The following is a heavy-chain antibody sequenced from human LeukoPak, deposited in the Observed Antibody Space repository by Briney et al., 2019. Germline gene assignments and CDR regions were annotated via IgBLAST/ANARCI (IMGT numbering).Heavy chain of an antibody. Sequence: GASVKVSCKASGYTFTGHYIHWVRQAPGQGLEWMGWINPNSGGTSCAQKFQGRVTMTRDTSISTAYMELSRLRSDDTAVYYCASTRYSGSEFDYWGQGTLVTVSP. CDR1: GYTFTGHY. J-gene: IGHJ4*02. D-gene: IGHD5-12*01. CDR2: INPNSGGT. CDR3: ASTRYSGSEFDY. V-gene: IGHV1-2*02.